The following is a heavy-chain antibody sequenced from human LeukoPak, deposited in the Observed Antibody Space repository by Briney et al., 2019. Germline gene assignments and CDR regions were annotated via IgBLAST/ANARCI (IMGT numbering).Heavy chain of an antibody. CDR2: IKQDGSEK. D-gene: IGHD5-24*01. V-gene: IGHV3-7*01. CDR1: VFTFSSYW. J-gene: IGHJ4*02. Sequence: PGGSLRLSCAASVFTFSSYWMSWVRQAPGKGLEWVANIKQDGSEKYYVDTVKGRFTISRDNAKNSLYLQMNSLRAEDTAVYYCARPRWLQSPFDYWGQGTLVTVSS. CDR3: ARPRWLQSPFDY.